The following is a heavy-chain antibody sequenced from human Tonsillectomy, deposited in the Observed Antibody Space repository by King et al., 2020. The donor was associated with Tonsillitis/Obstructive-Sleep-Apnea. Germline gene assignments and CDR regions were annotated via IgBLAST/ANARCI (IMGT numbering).Heavy chain of an antibody. CDR3: ARGGWGTGVTDS. CDR1: GATFSRYA. Sequence: QLVQSGAEVKKPGSSVNVSCKASGATFSRYAVRWVRQAPGQGLEWMGGIIPLFRTTHYAKKFQDRVTITADESATTAYLHLTSLRSDDTAVYYCARGGWGTGVTDSWGLGTLVTVSS. D-gene: IGHD2-8*02. V-gene: IGHV1-69*01. CDR2: IIPLFRTT. J-gene: IGHJ4*02.